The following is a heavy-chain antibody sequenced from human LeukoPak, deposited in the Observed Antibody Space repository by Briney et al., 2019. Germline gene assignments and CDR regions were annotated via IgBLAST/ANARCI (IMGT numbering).Heavy chain of an antibody. CDR3: ARHESSWATVLPEDY. CDR2: IYPGDSDT. D-gene: IGHD4-17*01. CDR1: GYSFTSYW. V-gene: IGHV5-51*01. Sequence: GESLKISGKGSGYSFTSYWIGWVRQMPGKGLEWMGIIYPGDSDTRYSPSFQGQVTISADKSISTAYLQWSSLKASDTAMYYCARHESSWATVLPEDYWGQGTLVTVSS. J-gene: IGHJ4*02.